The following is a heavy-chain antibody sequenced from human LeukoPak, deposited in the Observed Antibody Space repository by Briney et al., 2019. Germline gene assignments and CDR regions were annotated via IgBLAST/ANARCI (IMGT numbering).Heavy chain of an antibody. CDR2: ISYDGSNK. J-gene: IGHJ4*02. CDR3: AVRDNDY. Sequence: GGSLRLSCAASGFTFSSYTMHWVRQAPGKGLEWVAIISYDGSNKYYADFVKGRFTISRDNSKNTLYLRMNSLRAEDTAVYYCAVRDNDYWGQGTLVTVSS. V-gene: IGHV3-30-3*01. D-gene: IGHD3-3*01. CDR1: GFTFSSYT.